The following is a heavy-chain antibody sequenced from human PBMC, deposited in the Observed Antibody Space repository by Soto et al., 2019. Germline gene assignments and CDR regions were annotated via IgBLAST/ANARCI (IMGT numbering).Heavy chain of an antibody. V-gene: IGHV1-2*04. D-gene: IGHD5-12*01. CDR1: GYTFTGYD. CDR2: INPNSGGT. J-gene: IGHJ4*02. CDR3: ARGWSGDGYNWVY. Sequence: ASVKVSCKASGYTFTGYDMHWVRQAPGQGLEWMGWINPNSGGTNYAQKFQGWVTMTRDTSISTAYMELSRLRSDDTAVYYCARGWSGDGYNWVYWGQGTLVTVSS.